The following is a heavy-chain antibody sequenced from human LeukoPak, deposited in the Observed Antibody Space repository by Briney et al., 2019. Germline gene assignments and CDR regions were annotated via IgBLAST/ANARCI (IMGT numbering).Heavy chain of an antibody. Sequence: PGGSLRLSCAASGLTFSSYGMHWVRQAPGKGLEWVAVISYDGSNKYSADSVKGRFTISRDNSKNTLYLQMNSLRAEDTAVYYCAKDTRSLPDSIDYWGQGTLVTVSS. CDR2: ISYDGSNK. V-gene: IGHV3-30*18. CDR1: GLTFSSYG. J-gene: IGHJ4*02. CDR3: AKDTRSLPDSIDY. D-gene: IGHD1-14*01.